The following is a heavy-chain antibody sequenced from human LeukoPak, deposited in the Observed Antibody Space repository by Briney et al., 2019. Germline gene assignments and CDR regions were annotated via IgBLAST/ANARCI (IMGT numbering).Heavy chain of an antibody. CDR3: AREEDCSGGSCYGGDY. CDR1: GYTFTSYD. J-gene: IGHJ4*02. CDR2: MNPNSGNT. V-gene: IGHV1-8*01. D-gene: IGHD2-15*01. Sequence: ASVKVSCKASGYTFTSYDINWVRQATGQGLEWMGWMNPNSGNTGYAQKFQGRVTMTRNTSISTAYMELSSLRSEDTAVYYCAREEDCSGGSCYGGDYWGQGTLVTVSS.